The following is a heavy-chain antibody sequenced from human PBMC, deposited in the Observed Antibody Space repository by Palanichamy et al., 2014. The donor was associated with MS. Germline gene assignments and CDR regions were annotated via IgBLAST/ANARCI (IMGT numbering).Heavy chain of an antibody. CDR1: GYSFTSYW. CDR2: IYPGDSDT. J-gene: IGHJ5*01. D-gene: IGHD4-11*01. CDR3: ARPYSNFGLFFDS. Sequence: EVQLEQSGAGVKQPGDSLTISCKGSGYSFTSYWIGWVRQMPGKGLEWMGIIYPGDSDTRYSPSFQGQVTISADKSVSTAYLQWSSLKASDTAMYYCARPYSNFGLFFDSWGQGTLVTVSS. V-gene: IGHV5-51*01.